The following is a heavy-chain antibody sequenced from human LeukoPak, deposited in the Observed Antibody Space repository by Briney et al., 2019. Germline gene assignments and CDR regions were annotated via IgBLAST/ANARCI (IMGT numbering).Heavy chain of an antibody. J-gene: IGHJ4*02. V-gene: IGHV4-39*07. CDR1: GGSISSSSFY. CDR3: ARGALVVAGNGFDY. Sequence: PSETLSLTCTVSGGSISSSSFYWGWIRQPPGKGLEWIGSIYYSGSTYYNPSLKSRVTISVDTSKNQFSLNLRSVTAADTAVYYCARGALVVAGNGFDYWGQGTLVTVSS. D-gene: IGHD6-19*01. CDR2: IYYSGST.